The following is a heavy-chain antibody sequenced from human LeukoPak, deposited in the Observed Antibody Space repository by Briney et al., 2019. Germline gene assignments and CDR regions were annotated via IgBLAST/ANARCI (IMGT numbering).Heavy chain of an antibody. V-gene: IGHV1-2*02. CDR2: INPDSGGT. D-gene: IGHD3-3*01. Sequence: ASVKVSCKTSGYTFTDYYLYWVRQAPGQGLEWMGWINPDSGGTHYVQNFQGRVTMTRDTSISTAYMELSRLTSDDTAVYFCARGGRLLLNWFDPWGQGTLVIVSS. CDR1: GYTFTDYY. J-gene: IGHJ5*02. CDR3: ARGGRLLLNWFDP.